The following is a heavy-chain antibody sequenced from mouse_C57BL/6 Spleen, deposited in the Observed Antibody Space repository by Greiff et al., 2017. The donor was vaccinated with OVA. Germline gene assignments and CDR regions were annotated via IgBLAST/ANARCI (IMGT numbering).Heavy chain of an antibody. V-gene: IGHV3-5*01. Sequence: EVKLMESGPGLVKPSQTVFLTCTVTGISITTGNYRWSWIRQFPGNKLEWIGYIYYSGTITYNPSLTSRTTITRDTPNTQFFLEMNSLTAEDTATYYCARDLGRSYFDYWGQGTTLTVSS. CDR3: ARDLGRSYFDY. CDR2: IYYSGTI. J-gene: IGHJ2*01. CDR1: GISITTGNYR. D-gene: IGHD4-1*01.